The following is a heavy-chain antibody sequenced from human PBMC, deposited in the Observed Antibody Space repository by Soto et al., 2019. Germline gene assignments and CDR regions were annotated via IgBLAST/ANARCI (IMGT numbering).Heavy chain of an antibody. J-gene: IGHJ4*02. V-gene: IGHV1-18*04. Sequence: QVQLVQSGVEVKKPGASVKVACKASGYTFTTTYGISWVRQAPGQGLEWMGWVRNDKGNTKDAQNLQGRVTMTTDISPSTAYMELRSLRSDATAVYYCATTVTTRTPGDNWGQGTLVTVAS. CDR3: ATTVTTRTPGDN. CDR1: GYTFTTTYG. CDR2: VRNDKGNT. D-gene: IGHD4-17*01.